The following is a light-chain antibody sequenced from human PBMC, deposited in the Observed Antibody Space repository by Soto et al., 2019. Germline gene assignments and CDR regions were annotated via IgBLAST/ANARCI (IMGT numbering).Light chain of an antibody. CDR1: QDIDTF. V-gene: IGKV1-33*01. J-gene: IGKJ2*03. CDR3: QQYDTLPYS. CDR2: DSS. Sequence: DIQMTQSPSSLSASVGDRVTITCQSSQDIDTFLSWYQQKPGKAPKFLMYDSSTLETGVPARFSGSGSGTVLTLTISSLQPGDVATYYCQQYDTLPYSFGQGTKLEIK.